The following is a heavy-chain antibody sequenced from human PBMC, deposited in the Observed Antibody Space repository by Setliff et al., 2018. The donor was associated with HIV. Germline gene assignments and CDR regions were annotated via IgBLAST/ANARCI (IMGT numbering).Heavy chain of an antibody. CDR3: ARDPGYKSSWYGDSNSCYGIGPIDF. CDR1: GDAFTDYY. V-gene: IGHV1-2*02. J-gene: IGHJ4*02. CDR2: INPNSGGT. Sequence: GASVKVSCKASGDAFTDYYIHWVRQAPGQGLEWMGWINPNSGGTNYAQKFQGRVTMTRDTSISTAFMDLSRLRSDDTAVYYCARDPGYKSSWYGDSNSCYGIGPIDFWGQGSLVTVSS. D-gene: IGHD2-2*01.